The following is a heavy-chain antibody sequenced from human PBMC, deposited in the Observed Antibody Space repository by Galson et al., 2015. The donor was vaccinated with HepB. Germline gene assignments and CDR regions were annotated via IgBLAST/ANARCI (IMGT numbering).Heavy chain of an antibody. Sequence: ETLSLTCIVSGGSISNYYWSWIRQPPGEGLEWIGYMSQSASDSYNPSLKRRVTISIDTSKNQFSLKLTSVTAADTAVYYCARGIIVAGIFMDVWGQGTTVTVSS. V-gene: IGHV4-59*01. CDR3: ARGIIVAGIFMDV. D-gene: IGHD6-19*01. CDR1: GGSISNYY. CDR2: MSQSASD. J-gene: IGHJ6*01.